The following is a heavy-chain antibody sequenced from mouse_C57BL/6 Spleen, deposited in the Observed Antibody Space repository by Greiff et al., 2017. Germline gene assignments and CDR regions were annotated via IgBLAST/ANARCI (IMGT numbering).Heavy chain of an antibody. CDR3: ARESYYSNYERGRGFAY. Sequence: EVKLVESGGGLVKPGGSLKLSCAASGFTFSGYTMSWVRQTPEKRLEWVATISDGGSYTYYPDNVKGRFTISRDNAKNNLYLQMSHLKSEDTAMYYCARESYYSNYERGRGFAYWGQGTLVTVSA. V-gene: IGHV5-4*01. D-gene: IGHD2-5*01. CDR1: GFTFSGYT. J-gene: IGHJ3*01. CDR2: ISDGGSYT.